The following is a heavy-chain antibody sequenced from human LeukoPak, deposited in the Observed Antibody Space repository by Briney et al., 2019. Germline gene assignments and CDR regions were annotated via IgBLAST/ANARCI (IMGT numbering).Heavy chain of an antibody. CDR1: GYTFTSYG. CDR3: ARTPYYDFWSGYSDY. Sequence: ASVKVSCKASGYTFTSYGISWVRQAPGQGLEWMGWISAYNGNTNYAQKLQGRVTMTTDTSTSTAYMELRSLRSDDTAAYYCARTPYYDFWSGYSDYWGQGTLVTVSS. CDR2: ISAYNGNT. J-gene: IGHJ4*02. D-gene: IGHD3-3*01. V-gene: IGHV1-18*01.